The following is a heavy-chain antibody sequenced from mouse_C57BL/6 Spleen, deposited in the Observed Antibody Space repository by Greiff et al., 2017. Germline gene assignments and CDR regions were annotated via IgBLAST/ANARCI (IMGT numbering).Heavy chain of an antibody. J-gene: IGHJ4*01. Sequence: EVHLVESGGGLVQPKGSLKLSCAASGFSFNTYAMNWVRQAPGKGLEWVARIRSKSNNYATYYADSVKDRFTISRDDSESMLYLQMNNLKTEDTAMYYCVRLTGGYAMDYWGQGTSVTVSS. CDR1: GFSFNTYA. CDR3: VRLTGGYAMDY. V-gene: IGHV10-1*01. D-gene: IGHD4-1*01. CDR2: IRSKSNNYAT.